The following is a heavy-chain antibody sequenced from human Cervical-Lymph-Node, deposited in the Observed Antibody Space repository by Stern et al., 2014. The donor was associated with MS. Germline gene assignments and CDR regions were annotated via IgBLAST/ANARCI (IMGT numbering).Heavy chain of an antibody. D-gene: IGHD6-13*01. Sequence: VQLVESGGGVDQPGRSLKVSCAASGFSFSRYAMHWVRQAPGKGLEWVALIWYDGSNPYYADSVTGRFTISRDNFKNTLYLQMNSLRAEDTAVYYCASAYSSSHYYFDYWGQGTLVTVSS. V-gene: IGHV3-33*01. CDR3: ASAYSSSHYYFDY. CDR1: GFSFSRYA. CDR2: IWYDGSNP. J-gene: IGHJ4*02.